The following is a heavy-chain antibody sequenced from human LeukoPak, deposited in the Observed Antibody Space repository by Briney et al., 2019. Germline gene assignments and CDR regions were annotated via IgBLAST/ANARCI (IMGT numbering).Heavy chain of an antibody. CDR3: ASGNYDFWSGHPNWFDP. Sequence: PSQTLSLTCTVSGGSISSGSYYWSWIRQPPGKGLEWIGYIYYSGSTNYNPSLKSRVTISLDTSKNHFSLKVSSVTAADTAVYYCASGNYDFWSGHPNWFDPWGQGTLVTVSS. CDR2: IYYSGST. J-gene: IGHJ5*02. D-gene: IGHD3-3*01. CDR1: GGSISSGSYY. V-gene: IGHV4-61*03.